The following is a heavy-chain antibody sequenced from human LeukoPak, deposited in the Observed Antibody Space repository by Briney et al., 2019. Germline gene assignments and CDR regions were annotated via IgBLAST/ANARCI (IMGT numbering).Heavy chain of an antibody. J-gene: IGHJ4*02. CDR1: GFTFSNYV. Sequence: GGSLRLSCAASGFTFSNYVMSWVRQAPGKGLEWVSYINHNGEMIFYPDFVKGRFAISRDNAKNSLYLQMNSLRDEDTAVYYCARDNDWAFHYWGQGTLVTVSS. CDR3: ARDNDWAFHY. CDR2: INHNGEMI. D-gene: IGHD3-9*01. V-gene: IGHV3-48*02.